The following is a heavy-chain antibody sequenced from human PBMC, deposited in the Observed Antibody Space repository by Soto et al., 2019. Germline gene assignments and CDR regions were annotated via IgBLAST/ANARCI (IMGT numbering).Heavy chain of an antibody. V-gene: IGHV1-69*13. J-gene: IGHJ6*02. D-gene: IGHD6-6*01. CDR3: AIAARPRVEGGVYYYYGMDV. Sequence: SVKVSCKASGGTFSGYAISWVRQAPGQGREWMGGIIPIFGTANYAQKFQGRVTITADESTSTAYMELSSLRSEDTAVYYCAIAARPRVEGGVYYYYGMDVWGQGTTVTVSS. CDR2: IIPIFGTA. CDR1: GGTFSGYA.